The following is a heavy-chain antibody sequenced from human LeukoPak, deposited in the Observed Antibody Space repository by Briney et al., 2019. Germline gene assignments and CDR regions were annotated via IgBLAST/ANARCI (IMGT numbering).Heavy chain of an antibody. D-gene: IGHD3-10*01. J-gene: IGHJ6*03. CDR1: GFTFSDYY. CDR3: ARVPSQNYGLYYYYYMDV. V-gene: IGHV3-11*01. CDR2: ISSSGSTI. Sequence: GGSLRLSCAASGFTFSDYYMSWIRQAPGKGLEWVSYISSSGSTIYYADSVKGRFTISRDNAKNSLYLQMNSLRAEDTAVYYCARVPSQNYGLYYYYYMDVWGKGTTVTISS.